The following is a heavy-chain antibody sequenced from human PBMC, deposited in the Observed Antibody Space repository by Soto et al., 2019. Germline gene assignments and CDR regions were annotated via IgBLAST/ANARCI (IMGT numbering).Heavy chain of an antibody. Sequence: PGGSLRLSCAVSGFSINTYEMSWVRQAPGKGLEWVSYISSSGNTMYYAASVKGRFTVSRDNAKNSLYLQMTSLRADDTAVYYCARTLPFEYWGQGTQVTVSS. CDR1: GFSINTYE. CDR2: ISSSGNTM. V-gene: IGHV3-48*03. J-gene: IGHJ4*02. D-gene: IGHD2-21*01. CDR3: ARTLPFEY.